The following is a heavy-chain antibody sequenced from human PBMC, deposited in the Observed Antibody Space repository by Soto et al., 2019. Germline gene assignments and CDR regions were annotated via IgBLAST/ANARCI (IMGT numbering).Heavy chain of an antibody. V-gene: IGHV3-23*01. CDR2: ISGSGGST. CDR1: GFTFSSYA. D-gene: IGHD6-13*01. Sequence: EVQLLESGGGLVQPGGSLRLSCAASGFTFSSYAMSWVRQAPGKGLEWVSAISGSGGSTYYADSVKGRFTISRDNAKNSLYLQMNSLRAEDTAVYYCARNGAAAGTGGAYYYYGMDVWGQGTTVTVSS. J-gene: IGHJ6*02. CDR3: ARNGAAAGTGGAYYYYGMDV.